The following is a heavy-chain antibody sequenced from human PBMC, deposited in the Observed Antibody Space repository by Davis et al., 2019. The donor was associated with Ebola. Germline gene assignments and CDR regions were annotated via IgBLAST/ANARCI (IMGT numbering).Heavy chain of an antibody. CDR3: ATSGSSSWNWYFDL. CDR1: NGSVSSHY. D-gene: IGHD6-13*01. J-gene: IGHJ2*01. V-gene: IGHV4-59*08. CDR2: VYYSGST. Sequence: PGGSLRLSCTVSNGSVSSHYWNWIRQSPGKGLEWIGYVYYSGSTKYNPSLKSRVSISLDTSNHQFSLNLRSVTAADTAVYYCATSGSSSWNWYFDLWGRGTLVTVSS.